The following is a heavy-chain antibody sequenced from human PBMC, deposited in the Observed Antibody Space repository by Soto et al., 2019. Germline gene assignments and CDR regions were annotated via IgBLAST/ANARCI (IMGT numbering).Heavy chain of an antibody. CDR1: GGTFSSYA. CDR3: ASRGVSSSSYHYGMDV. CDR2: IIPIFGTA. J-gene: IGHJ6*02. D-gene: IGHD3-10*01. Sequence: QVQLVQSGAEVKKPGSSVKVSCKASGGTFSSYAISWVRQAPGKGLEWMGGIIPIFGTANYAQKFQGRVTIIADESTSTAHMELSSLTSEDTAVYYCASRGVSSSSYHYGMDVWGQGTTVTVSS. V-gene: IGHV1-69*12.